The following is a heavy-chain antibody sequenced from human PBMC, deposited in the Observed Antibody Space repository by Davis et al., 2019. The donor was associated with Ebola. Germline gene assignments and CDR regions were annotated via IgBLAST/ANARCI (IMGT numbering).Heavy chain of an antibody. J-gene: IGHJ6*02. V-gene: IGHV4-34*01. D-gene: IGHD6-19*01. CDR3: ARQSSGWYFIG. CDR2: INHSGST. Sequence: MPSETLSLTCAVYGGSFSGYYWSWIRQPPGKGLEWIGEINHSGSTNYNPSLKSRVTISVDTSKNQFSLELTSVTAADTAVYYCARQSSGWYFIGWGQGTTVTVSS. CDR1: GGSFSGYY.